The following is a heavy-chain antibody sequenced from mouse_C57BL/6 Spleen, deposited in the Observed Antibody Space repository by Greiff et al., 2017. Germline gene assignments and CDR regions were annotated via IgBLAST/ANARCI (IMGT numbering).Heavy chain of an antibody. CDR1: GYTFTDYE. D-gene: IGHD4-1*01. V-gene: IGHV1-15*01. CDR3: TRLGRGGDD. CDR2: IDPETGGT. J-gene: IGHJ2*01. Sequence: QVQLQQSGAELVRPGASVTLSCKASGYTFTDYEMPWVKQTPVHGLEWIGAIDPETGGTAYNQKFKGKAILTADKSSSTAYMELRSLTSEDAAVYYCTRLGRGGDDWGQGTTLTVSS.